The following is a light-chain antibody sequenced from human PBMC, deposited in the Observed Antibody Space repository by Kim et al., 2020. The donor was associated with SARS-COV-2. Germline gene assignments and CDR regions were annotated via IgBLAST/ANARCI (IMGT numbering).Light chain of an antibody. CDR1: NILSKS. V-gene: IGLV3-21*04. J-gene: IGLJ3*02. CDR2: YDS. Sequence: GKTARITCVGHNILSKSVHWYQQRPGQAPVLVIYYDSDRPSGIPERFSGSNSGNTASLTISRVEAGDEADYYCQVWDSSSDHPNWVFGGGTQLTVL. CDR3: QVWDSSSDHPNWV.